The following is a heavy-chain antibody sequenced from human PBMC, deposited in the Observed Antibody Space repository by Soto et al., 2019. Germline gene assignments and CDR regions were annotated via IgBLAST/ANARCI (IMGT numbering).Heavy chain of an antibody. D-gene: IGHD2-15*01. CDR3: AKDRLVVVAASDWLDP. Sequence: PGGSLRLSCAASGFTFSDYGMSWVRQAPGKGLEWVSTIRGNSGSTYYEDSVKGRFTISRDNSKNTLYLQMNSLRAEDTAVYYCAKDRLVVVAASDWLDPWGQGTLVTVSS. CDR2: IRGNSGST. CDR1: GFTFSDYG. J-gene: IGHJ5*02. V-gene: IGHV3-23*01.